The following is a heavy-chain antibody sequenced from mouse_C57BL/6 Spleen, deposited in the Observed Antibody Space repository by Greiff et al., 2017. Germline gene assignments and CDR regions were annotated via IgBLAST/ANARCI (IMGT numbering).Heavy chain of an antibody. CDR2: INPSNGGT. CDR1: GYTFTSYW. D-gene: IGHD2-3*01. V-gene: IGHV1-53*01. Sequence: QVQLKQPGTELVKPGASVKLSCKASGYTFTSYWMHWVKQRPGQGLEWIGNINPSNGGTNYNEKFKSKATLTVDKSSSTAYIQLSSLTSEDSAVYYCARSDDGYYDYFDYWGQGTTLTVSS. J-gene: IGHJ2*01. CDR3: ARSDDGYYDYFDY.